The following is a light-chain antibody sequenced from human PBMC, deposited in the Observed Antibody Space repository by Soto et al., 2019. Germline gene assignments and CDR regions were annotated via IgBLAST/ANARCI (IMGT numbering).Light chain of an antibody. V-gene: IGKV1-12*01. CDR1: QGISSW. Sequence: DIQMTQSPSSVSASVGDRVTITCRASQGISSWLAWYQQKPGKAPKLLIYAASSLQSGVPLRFRGSGSGTDFTLAIINLQPEDFASYYCQQGNSFPITFGQGTRLEIK. J-gene: IGKJ5*01. CDR3: QQGNSFPIT. CDR2: AAS.